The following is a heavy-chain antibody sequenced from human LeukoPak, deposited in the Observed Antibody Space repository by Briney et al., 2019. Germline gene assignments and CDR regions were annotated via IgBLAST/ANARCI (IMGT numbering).Heavy chain of an antibody. J-gene: IGHJ6*02. CDR3: GRDGDA. CDR1: GVPFSSYW. Sequence: GRSLRLSCAAAGVPFSSYWMTWVRQAPGKGLEWVANIKQDGSEKYYVDSVKGRFTVSRDNAKNSLYLEMNSLRDEDTAVYYCGRDGDAWGQGTTVIVSS. CDR2: IKQDGSEK. V-gene: IGHV3-7*01.